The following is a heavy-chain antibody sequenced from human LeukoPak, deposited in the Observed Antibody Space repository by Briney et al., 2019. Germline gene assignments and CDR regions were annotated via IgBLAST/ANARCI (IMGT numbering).Heavy chain of an antibody. Sequence: SETLSLTCTVSGGSISSYYWSWIRQPPGKGLEWIGYIYYSRSTNYNPSLKSRVTISVDTSKNQFSLKLSSVTAADTAVYYCARHLGRAVAAGLSDYWGQGTLVTVSS. CDR3: ARHLGRAVAAGLSDY. J-gene: IGHJ4*02. D-gene: IGHD6-19*01. CDR1: GGSISSYY. CDR2: IYYSRST. V-gene: IGHV4-59*08.